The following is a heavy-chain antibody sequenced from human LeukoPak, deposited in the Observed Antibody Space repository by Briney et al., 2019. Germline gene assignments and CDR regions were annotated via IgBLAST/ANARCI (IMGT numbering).Heavy chain of an antibody. J-gene: IGHJ4*02. Sequence: LTGGSLRLSCAASGFTFDDYAMHWVRHAPGKGLEWVSGISWNSGSIGYADSVKGRFTISRDNAKNSLYLQMNSLRVEDTALYYCAKDGDIVGATYFDYWGQGTLVTVSS. D-gene: IGHD1-26*01. V-gene: IGHV3-9*01. CDR2: ISWNSGSI. CDR3: AKDGDIVGATYFDY. CDR1: GFTFDDYA.